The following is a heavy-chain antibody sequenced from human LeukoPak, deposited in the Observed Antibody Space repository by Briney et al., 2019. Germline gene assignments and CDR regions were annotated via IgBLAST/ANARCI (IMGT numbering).Heavy chain of an antibody. CDR3: ARDPGRYGDYGNWFDP. Sequence: GGSLRLSCAASGFTFSSYSMNWVRQAPGKGLEWVSSISSSSSYIYYADSVKGRFTISRDNAKNPLYLQMNSLRAEDTAVYYCARDPGRYGDYGNWFDPWGQGTLVTVSS. J-gene: IGHJ5*02. D-gene: IGHD4-17*01. CDR2: ISSSSSYI. V-gene: IGHV3-21*01. CDR1: GFTFSSYS.